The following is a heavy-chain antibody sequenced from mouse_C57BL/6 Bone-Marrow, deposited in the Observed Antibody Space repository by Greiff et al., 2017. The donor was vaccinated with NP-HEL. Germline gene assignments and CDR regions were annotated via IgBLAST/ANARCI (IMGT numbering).Heavy chain of an antibody. V-gene: IGHV2-2*01. CDR2: IWSGGST. CDR1: GFSLTSYG. Sequence: QVMLVESGPGLVQPSQSLSITCTVSGFSLTSYGVHWVRQSPGKGLEWLGVIWSGGSTDYNAAFISRLSISKDNSKSQVFFKMNSLQADDTAIYYCASRHYYGSSHWYFDVWGTGTTVTVSS. J-gene: IGHJ1*03. CDR3: ASRHYYGSSHWYFDV. D-gene: IGHD1-1*01.